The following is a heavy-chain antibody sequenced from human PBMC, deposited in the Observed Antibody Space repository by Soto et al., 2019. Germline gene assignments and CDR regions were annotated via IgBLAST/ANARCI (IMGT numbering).Heavy chain of an antibody. CDR1: GFTFSDSY. J-gene: IGHJ6*02. Sequence: TGGSLRLSCAASGFTFSDSYMSWIRQAPGKGLEWISYITFSGNTVYYADSLKGRFTISRDNAKKSLYLQRTRLRAEDTAVYYCARVSWREKYGMDVWGQGTTVTVSS. CDR2: ITFSGNTV. CDR3: ARVSWREKYGMDV. V-gene: IGHV3-11*01.